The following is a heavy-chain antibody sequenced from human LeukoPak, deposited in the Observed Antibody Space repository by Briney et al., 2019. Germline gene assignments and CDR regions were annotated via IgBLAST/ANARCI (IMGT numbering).Heavy chain of an antibody. CDR3: ARDSTGTAFDY. V-gene: IGHV4-39*07. Sequence: SETLSLTCTVSGGSISSTAYYWGWIRQPPGKGLEWIGSIYYSGSTYYNPSLQSRVTISVDTSKNQFSLKLSSVTAADTAVYYCARDSTGTAFDYWGQGTLVTVSS. CDR1: GGSISSTAYY. J-gene: IGHJ4*02. CDR2: IYYSGST. D-gene: IGHD1-1*01.